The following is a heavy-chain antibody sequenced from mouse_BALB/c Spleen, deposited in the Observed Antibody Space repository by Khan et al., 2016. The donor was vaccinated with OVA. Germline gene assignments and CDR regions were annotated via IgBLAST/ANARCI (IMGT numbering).Heavy chain of an antibody. CDR1: GYSITSDYA. CDR2: INYSGST. V-gene: IGHV3-2*02. J-gene: IGHJ4*01. Sequence: VQLQQSGPGLVNPSQSLSLTCTVTGYSITSDYAWNWIRQLPGNKLEWMGYINYSGSTNYNPALKSRISITRDTSKNQFFLQLNSVTTEDTATYYWARDGSQYNDATDYWGQGTSVTVSS. D-gene: IGHD2-3*01. CDR3: ARDGSQYNDATDY.